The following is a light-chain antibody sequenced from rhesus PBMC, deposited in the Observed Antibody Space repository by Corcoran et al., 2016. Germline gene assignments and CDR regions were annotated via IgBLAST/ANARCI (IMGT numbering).Light chain of an antibody. J-gene: IGKJ1*01. CDR1: QGVGGW. V-gene: IGKV1-18*01. CDR2: AAS. Sequence: DIQMTQSPSSLSASVGDKVTITCRASQGVGGWLAWYQQKPGKAPELLIFAASSLKSGVPSRFSGSGSGTDYTLTISSLQPEDFATYYCQQGYNSPWTFGQGTKVEIK. CDR3: QQGYNSPWT.